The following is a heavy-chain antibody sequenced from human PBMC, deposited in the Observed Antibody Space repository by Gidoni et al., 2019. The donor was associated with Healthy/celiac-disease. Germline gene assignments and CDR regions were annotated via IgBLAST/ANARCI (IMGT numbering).Heavy chain of an antibody. CDR2: IYYSGST. CDR3: ARGLRLGEGPPERSRGAVDI. D-gene: IGHD3-16*01. V-gene: IGHV4-39*01. Sequence: QLQLQESGPGLVKPSETLSLTCTVSGGPLSSSRSYWRWIRQPPGKGLEWIGSIYYSGSTYYNPSLKRQGTISVDTSKNQFSLKLSSVTAADTAVYYCARGLRLGEGPPERSRGAVDIWGQGTMVTVSS. J-gene: IGHJ3*02. CDR1: GGPLSSSRSY.